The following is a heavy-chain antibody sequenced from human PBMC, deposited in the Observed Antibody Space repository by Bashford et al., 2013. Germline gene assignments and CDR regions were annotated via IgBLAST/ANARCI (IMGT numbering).Heavy chain of an antibody. CDR2: IYYSGST. CDR3: ARGRAATVTSFFGDV. J-gene: IGHJ6*02. Sequence: SETLSLTCTVSGGSISSYYWSWIRQPPGKGLEWIGYIYYSGSTNYNPSLKSRVTISVDTSKNQFSLKLSSVTAADTAVYYCARGRAATVTSFFGDVWGQGPRSPSP. D-gene: IGHD4-17*01. V-gene: IGHV4-59*01. CDR1: GGSISSYY.